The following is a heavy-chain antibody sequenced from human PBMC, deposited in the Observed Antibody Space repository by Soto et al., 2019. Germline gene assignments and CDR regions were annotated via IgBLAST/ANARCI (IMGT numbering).Heavy chain of an antibody. CDR1: GGSISSGGYY. Sequence: SETLSLTCTVSGGSISSGGYYWSWIRQHPGKGLEWIGYIYYSGSTYYNPSLKSRVTISVDTSKNQFSLKLSSVTAADTAVYYCATERDGVGATQWGSSNWFDPWGQGTLVTVSS. J-gene: IGHJ5*02. CDR2: IYYSGST. D-gene: IGHD1-26*01. V-gene: IGHV4-31*03. CDR3: ATERDGVGATQWGSSNWFDP.